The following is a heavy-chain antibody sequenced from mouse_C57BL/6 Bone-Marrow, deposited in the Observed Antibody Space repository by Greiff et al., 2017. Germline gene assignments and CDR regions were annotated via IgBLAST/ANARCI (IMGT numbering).Heavy chain of an antibody. V-gene: IGHV1-81*01. CDR1: GYTFTSYG. Sequence: QVQLKQSGAELARPGASVKLSCKASGYTFTSYGISWVKQRTGQGLEWIGEIYPRRGNTYYNEKFKGKATLTADKSSSTAYMELRSLTSEDSALYFWARDDGYPLYYCAMDFGGQGTSVTVSS. J-gene: IGHJ4*01. CDR2: IYPRRGNT. CDR3: ARDDGYPLYYCAMDF. D-gene: IGHD2-3*01.